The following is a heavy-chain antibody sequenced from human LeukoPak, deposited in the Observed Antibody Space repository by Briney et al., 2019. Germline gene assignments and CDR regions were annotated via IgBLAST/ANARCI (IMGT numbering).Heavy chain of an antibody. CDR2: ISSSGSTI. V-gene: IGHV3-48*03. D-gene: IGHD3-9*01. CDR3: AREFGLRYFDWLLWCAFDI. Sequence: GGSLRLSCAASGFTFSSYEMNWVRQAPGKGLEWVSHISSSGSTIYYADSVKGRFAISRDNAKNSLYLQINSLRAEDTAVYYCAREFGLRYFDWLLWCAFDIWGQGTMVTVST. J-gene: IGHJ3*02. CDR1: GFTFSSYE.